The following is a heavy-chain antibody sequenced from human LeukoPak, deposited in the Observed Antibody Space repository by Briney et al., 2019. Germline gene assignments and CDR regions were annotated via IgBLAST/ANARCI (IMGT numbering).Heavy chain of an antibody. J-gene: IGHJ4*02. CDR3: AKGVDSGSYSFDY. CDR2: ISDSGRST. Sequence: GGSLRLSCAASGFTFSSYAMNGFRQAPGKGLEWVSGISDSGRSTYYAASERGRFTISRDNSKNTLFLQMNSLRAEDTAVYYCAKGVDSGSYSFDYWGQGTLVTVSS. D-gene: IGHD1-26*01. V-gene: IGHV3-23*01. CDR1: GFTFSSYA.